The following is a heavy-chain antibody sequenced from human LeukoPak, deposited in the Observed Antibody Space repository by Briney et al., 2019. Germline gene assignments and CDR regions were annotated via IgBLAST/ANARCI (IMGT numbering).Heavy chain of an antibody. J-gene: IGHJ5*02. CDR2: IYHSGST. V-gene: IGHV4-30-2*01. Sequence: PSETLSLTCAASGGSISSGGYSWSWIRQPPGKGLEWIGYIYHSGSTYYNPSLKSRVTISVDRSKNQFSLKLSSVTAADTAVYYCARGPYYYDSSGYYTLDPWGQGTLVTVSS. D-gene: IGHD3-22*01. CDR3: ARGPYYYDSSGYYTLDP. CDR1: GGSISSGGYS.